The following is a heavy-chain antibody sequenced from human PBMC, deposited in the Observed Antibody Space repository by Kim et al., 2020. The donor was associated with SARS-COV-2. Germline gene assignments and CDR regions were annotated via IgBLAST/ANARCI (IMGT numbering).Heavy chain of an antibody. D-gene: IGHD6-6*01. Sequence: SETLSLTCAVYGGSFSGYYWSWIRQPPGKGLEWIGEINHSGSTNYNPSLKSRVTISVDTSKNQFSLKLSSVTAADTAVYYCARGSGVAARPEWFDPWGQGTLVTVSS. CDR3: ARGSGVAARPEWFDP. V-gene: IGHV4-34*01. CDR2: INHSGST. J-gene: IGHJ5*02. CDR1: GGSFSGYY.